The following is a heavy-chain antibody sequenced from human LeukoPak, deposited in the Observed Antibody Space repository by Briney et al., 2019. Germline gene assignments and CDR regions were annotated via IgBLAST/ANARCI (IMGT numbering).Heavy chain of an antibody. CDR1: GFIFSSYW. V-gene: IGHV3-74*03. CDR2: INSDGNTA. J-gene: IGHJ2*01. Sequence: GGSLRLSCAGSGFIFSSYWMHWVRQAPGKGLVWVSRINSDGNTATYADSVKGRFTISRDNGKNTLYLQMNSLRADDTAVYYCARGIDILTRAEYWYFDLWGRGTLVTVPS. CDR3: ARGIDILTRAEYWYFDL. D-gene: IGHD3-9*01.